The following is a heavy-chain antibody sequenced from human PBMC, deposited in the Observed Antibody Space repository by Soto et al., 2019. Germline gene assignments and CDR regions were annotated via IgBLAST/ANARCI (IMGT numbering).Heavy chain of an antibody. D-gene: IGHD3-16*01. V-gene: IGHV3-43*01. CDR1: GFTFDDYP. CDR3: ADDKRAKWMDVWGESFDV. J-gene: IGHJ3*01. Sequence: EVQLVESGGAVVQPGGSLRLSCAASGFTFDDYPMHWVRQAPGKGLEWVSLISWDGDSTSLADSVKGRFTVSRDNNVDCVSLHMNRMRPEDTALYFCADDKRAKWMDVWGESFDVWGQGTMVTVSS. CDR2: ISWDGDST.